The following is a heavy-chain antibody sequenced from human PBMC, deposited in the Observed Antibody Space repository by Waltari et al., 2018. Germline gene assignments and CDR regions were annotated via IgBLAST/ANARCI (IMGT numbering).Heavy chain of an antibody. CDR2: INPNSGGT. Sequence: QVQLVQSGAEVKKPGASVKVSCKASGYTFTGYYMHWVRQAPGQGLEWMGRINPNSGGTNYAQQFQGSVTMTRDTSISTAYMELSRLRSDDTAVYYCARDTNQGINFDYWGQGTLVTVSS. J-gene: IGHJ4*02. V-gene: IGHV1-2*06. D-gene: IGHD2-8*01. CDR3: ARDTNQGINFDY. CDR1: GYTFTGYY.